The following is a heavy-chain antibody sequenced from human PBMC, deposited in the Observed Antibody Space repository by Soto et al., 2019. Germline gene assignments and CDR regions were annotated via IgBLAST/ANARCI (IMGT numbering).Heavy chain of an antibody. CDR2: MNPNSGNT. CDR3: ARGFGLYYYDSSGTPYYGMDV. CDR1: GYTFTSYY. Sequence: ASVNVSCKSSGYTFTSYYINWVRQATGQGLECMGWMNPNSGNTGYAQKFQGRVTMTRNTSISTAYMELSSLRSEDTAVYYCARGFGLYYYDSSGTPYYGMDVWGQGTTVTVSS. D-gene: IGHD3-22*01. V-gene: IGHV1-8*01. J-gene: IGHJ6*02.